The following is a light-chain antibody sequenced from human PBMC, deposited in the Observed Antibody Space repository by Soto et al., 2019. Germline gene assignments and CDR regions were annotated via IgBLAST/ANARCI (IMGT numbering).Light chain of an antibody. CDR3: QSYDSILSVVV. J-gene: IGLJ2*01. V-gene: IGLV1-40*01. Sequence: QLVLTQPPSVSGAPGQRVTISCTGSSSNIGAGYDVHWYQQLPGTAPKLLIYGNSNRPSGVPDRFSGSKSGTSASLAITGLQAEDEADYYCQSYDSILSVVVFGGGTKLTVL. CDR2: GNS. CDR1: SSNIGAGYD.